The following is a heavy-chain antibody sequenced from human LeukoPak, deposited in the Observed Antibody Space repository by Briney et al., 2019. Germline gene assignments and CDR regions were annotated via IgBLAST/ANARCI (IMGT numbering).Heavy chain of an antibody. CDR1: GDSTSSGGYF. J-gene: IGHJ4*02. CDR3: TRDGPRSSGYPDN. CDR2: IYYTGST. V-gene: IGHV4-31*03. Sequence: SQTLSLTCTVSGDSTSSGGYFWSWIRQHPGKGLEWIGYIYYTGSTYYNPSLKSRVTISVDTSKNQFSLKLSSVTAADTAVYYCTRDGPRSSGYPDNWGQGTLVTLSS. D-gene: IGHD3-22*01.